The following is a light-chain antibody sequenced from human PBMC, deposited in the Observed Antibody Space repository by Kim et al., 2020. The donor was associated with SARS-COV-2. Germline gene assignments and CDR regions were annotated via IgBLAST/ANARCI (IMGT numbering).Light chain of an antibody. CDR1: QSVSGSS. V-gene: IGKV3-20*01. CDR3: QQDGRRPIT. CDR2: GSS. Sequence: EVVLTQSPGTLSLSPGERATLSCRASQSVSGSSLAWYQQKPGQTPRLLIYGSSTRASGIPDRFSASESGSDFTLTISRLEPEDFAVYYCQQDGRRPITFGEGTRVEIK. J-gene: IGKJ5*01.